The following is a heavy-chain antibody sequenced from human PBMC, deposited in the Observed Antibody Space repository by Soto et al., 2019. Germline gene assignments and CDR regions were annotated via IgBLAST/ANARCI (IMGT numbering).Heavy chain of an antibody. J-gene: IGHJ4*02. CDR3: GRWDLDW. CDR1: GFTFSHHG. Sequence: QVQLVESGGGVVQPGKSLRLSCAASGFTFSHHGIHWVRQAPGKGLEWVAVIWYDGSLKYYADSVQGRFIVSRDNSKNTVYLQMNSLRVEDTAVYYCGRWDLDWWGQGTLVTVSS. D-gene: IGHD1-26*01. CDR2: IWYDGSLK. V-gene: IGHV3-33*01.